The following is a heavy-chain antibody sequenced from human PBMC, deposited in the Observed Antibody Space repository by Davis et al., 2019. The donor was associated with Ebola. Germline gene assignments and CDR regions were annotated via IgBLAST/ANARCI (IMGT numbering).Heavy chain of an antibody. J-gene: IGHJ4*02. D-gene: IGHD2-15*01. Sequence: GESLKISCAASGFTFNYYAMSWVRQAPGKGLEWVSVIYSGGSTYYADSVKGRFTISRDNSKNTLYLQMNSLRAEDTAVYYCARDRCSGGSCYLDYWGQGTLVTVSS. V-gene: IGHV3-53*01. CDR2: IYSGGST. CDR3: ARDRCSGGSCYLDY. CDR1: GFTFNYYA.